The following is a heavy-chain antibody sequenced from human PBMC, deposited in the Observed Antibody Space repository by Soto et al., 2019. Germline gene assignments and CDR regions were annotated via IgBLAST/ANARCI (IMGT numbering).Heavy chain of an antibody. D-gene: IGHD3-10*01. CDR3: ARAVVLWFGESNYFDH. J-gene: IGHJ4*02. CDR1: GYTFTSYY. Sequence: QVQLVQSGAEVKKPGASVKVSCKASGYTFTSYYMHWVRQAPGQGLEWMGIINPSGGSTSYAQKFQGGFTRTSDTSTSTGYREPSRLISEDTDVHYCARAVVLWFGESNYFDHWGQGTLVTVFS. CDR2: INPSGGST. V-gene: IGHV1-46*03.